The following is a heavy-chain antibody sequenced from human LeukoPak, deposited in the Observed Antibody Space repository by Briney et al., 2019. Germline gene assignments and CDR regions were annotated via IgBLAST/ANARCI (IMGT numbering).Heavy chain of an antibody. CDR3: AKLKMTTIDY. J-gene: IGHJ4*02. CDR2: ISGTGSTI. D-gene: IGHD5-24*01. CDR1: GFTFSGYY. Sequence: GGSLRLSCAAFGFTFSGYYMSWIRQAPGKGLEWVSYISGTGSTIYYADSVKGRFTISRDNAKNSLYLQMNSLRAEDTAVYYCAKLKMTTIDYWGQGTLVTVSS. V-gene: IGHV3-11*01.